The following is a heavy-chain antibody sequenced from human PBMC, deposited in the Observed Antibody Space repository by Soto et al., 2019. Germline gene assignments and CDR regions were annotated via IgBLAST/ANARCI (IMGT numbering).Heavy chain of an antibody. D-gene: IGHD2-15*01. V-gene: IGHV1-18*04. CDR1: GYTFTSYG. Sequence: QVPLVQSGAEVKKPGASVKVSCKASGYTFTSYGISWVRQAPGQGLEWMGWISAYNGGTNYAQKFQGRVTMTRDTSISTAYMELSRLRSDDTAVYYCARVNVVVVAATREYYFDYWGQGTLVTVSS. J-gene: IGHJ4*02. CDR3: ARVNVVVVAATREYYFDY. CDR2: ISAYNGGT.